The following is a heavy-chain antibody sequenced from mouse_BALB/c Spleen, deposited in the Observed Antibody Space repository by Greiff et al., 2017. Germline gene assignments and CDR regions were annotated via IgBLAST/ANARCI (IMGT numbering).Heavy chain of an antibody. Sequence: EVKLQESGPGLVKPSQSLSLTCSVTGYSITSGYYWNWIRQFPGNKLEWMGYISYDGSNNYNPSLKNRISITRDTSKNQFFLKLNSVTTEDTATYYCAQLGRRYAMDYWGQGTSVTVSS. V-gene: IGHV3-6*02. J-gene: IGHJ4*01. CDR1: GYSITSGYY. CDR2: ISYDGSN. CDR3: AQLGRRYAMDY. D-gene: IGHD4-1*02.